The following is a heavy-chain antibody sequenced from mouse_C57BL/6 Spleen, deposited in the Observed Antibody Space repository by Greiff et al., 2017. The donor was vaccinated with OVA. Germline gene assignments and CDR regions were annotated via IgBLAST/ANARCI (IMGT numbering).Heavy chain of an antibody. V-gene: IGHV1-82*01. Sequence: QVQLQQSGPELVKPGASVKISCKASGYAFSSSWMNWVKQRPGKGLEWIGRIYPGDGDTNYNGKIKGKATLTADKSSSTAYMQLSSLTSEDSAVYFCARFDYYGSSPFDYWGQGTTLTVSS. CDR2: IYPGDGDT. CDR3: ARFDYYGSSPFDY. D-gene: IGHD1-1*01. J-gene: IGHJ2*01. CDR1: GYAFSSSW.